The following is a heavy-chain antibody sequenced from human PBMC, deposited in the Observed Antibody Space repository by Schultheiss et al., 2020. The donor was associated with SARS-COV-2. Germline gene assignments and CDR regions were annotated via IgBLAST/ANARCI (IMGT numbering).Heavy chain of an antibody. CDR3: ATAKVGHSSSSRRVWWFDP. Sequence: GESLKISCAASGFTFSSYSMNWVRQAPGKGLEWVSSISSSSSYTNYADSVKGRFTISRDNAKNSLYLQMNSLRAEDTAVYYCATAKVGHSSSSRRVWWFDPWGQGTLVTVSS. CDR2: ISSSSSYT. D-gene: IGHD6-13*01. CDR1: GFTFSSYS. V-gene: IGHV3-21*04. J-gene: IGHJ5*02.